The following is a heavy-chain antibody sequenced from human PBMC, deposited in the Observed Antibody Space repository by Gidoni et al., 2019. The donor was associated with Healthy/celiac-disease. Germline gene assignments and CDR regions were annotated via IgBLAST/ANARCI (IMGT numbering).Heavy chain of an antibody. CDR2: IYYSGST. Sequence: QVQLQESGPGLVKPSETLSLTCTVSGGSISSYYWSWIRQPPGKGLEWIGYIYYSGSTNYNPSLKSRVTISVDTSKNQFSLKLSSVTAADTAVYYCARHTYSSGWYPTPEYYFDYWGQGTLVTVSS. CDR1: GGSISSYY. CDR3: ARHTYSSGWYPTPEYYFDY. V-gene: IGHV4-59*08. J-gene: IGHJ4*02. D-gene: IGHD6-19*01.